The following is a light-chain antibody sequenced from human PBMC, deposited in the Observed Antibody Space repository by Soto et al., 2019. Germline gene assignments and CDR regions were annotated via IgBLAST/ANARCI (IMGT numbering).Light chain of an antibody. Sequence: EVVLTQSPGTLSLSPGERATLSCRASQSVSSNYLAWYQQKPGQAPRLLIYGASSRATGIPDRVSGGGSGTDFSLTISRLEPEDFAVYYCQQYGSSPPWTFGQGTKVEIK. CDR3: QQYGSSPPWT. CDR1: QSVSSNY. CDR2: GAS. V-gene: IGKV3-20*01. J-gene: IGKJ1*01.